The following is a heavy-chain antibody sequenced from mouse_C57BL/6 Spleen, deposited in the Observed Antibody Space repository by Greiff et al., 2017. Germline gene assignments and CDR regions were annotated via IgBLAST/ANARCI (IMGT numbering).Heavy chain of an antibody. Sequence: QVQLQQPGAELVRPGSSVKLSCKASGYTFTSYWMHWVKQRPIQGLEWTGNIDPSDSETHYNQQFKYTATLTVDKSSSTAYMQLSSLTSEDSAVYYCARSMWTAQATPWFAYWGQGTLVTVSA. D-gene: IGHD3-2*02. CDR1: GYTFTSYW. J-gene: IGHJ3*01. V-gene: IGHV1-52*01. CDR3: ARSMWTAQATPWFAY. CDR2: IDPSDSET.